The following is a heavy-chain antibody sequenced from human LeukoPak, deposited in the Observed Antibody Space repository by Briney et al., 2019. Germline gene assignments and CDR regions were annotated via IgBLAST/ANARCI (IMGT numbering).Heavy chain of an antibody. V-gene: IGHV4-59*01. J-gene: IGHJ2*01. CDR1: GGSISSYY. D-gene: IGHD6-13*01. Sequence: SETLSLTCTVSGGSISSYYWSWIRQPPGKGLEWIGYIYYSGSTNYNPSLKSRVIISVDTSKNQFSLKLSSVTAADTAVYYCARVYYSNSYDYWYFDLWGRGTLVTVSS. CDR2: IYYSGST. CDR3: ARVYYSNSYDYWYFDL.